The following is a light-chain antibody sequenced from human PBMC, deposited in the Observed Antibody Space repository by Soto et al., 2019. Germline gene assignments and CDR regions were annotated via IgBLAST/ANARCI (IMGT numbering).Light chain of an antibody. V-gene: IGKV3-20*01. CDR2: GAS. Sequence: EIVMTQYPATLSVSPGERATLSCRASHSVSSNLAWYQQKPCQAPRLLIYGASTRATGIPDRFSGSGSGTDFTLTISRLEPEDFAVYHCQQYGDSPLTFGGGTKVDIK. J-gene: IGKJ4*01. CDR3: QQYGDSPLT. CDR1: HSVSSN.